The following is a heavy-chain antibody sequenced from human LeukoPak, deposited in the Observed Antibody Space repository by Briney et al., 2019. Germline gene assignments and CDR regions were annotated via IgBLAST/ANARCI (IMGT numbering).Heavy chain of an antibody. J-gene: IGHJ4*02. CDR3: ASARWSGQSADFDY. CDR1: VYTFTGYY. Sequence: ASVKVSCKASVYTFTGYYMHWVRQAPGQGLEWMGWINPNSGDTNYAQKYQGRVTMTRDTSISTAYMELSGLRSDDTAVYYCASARWSGQSADFDYWGQGTLVTVSS. D-gene: IGHD2-15*01. V-gene: IGHV1-2*02. CDR2: INPNSGDT.